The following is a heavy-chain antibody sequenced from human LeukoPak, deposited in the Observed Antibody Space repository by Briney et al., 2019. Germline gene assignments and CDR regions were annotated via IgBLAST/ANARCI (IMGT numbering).Heavy chain of an antibody. J-gene: IGHJ3*01. CDR1: GASINSYY. Sequence: PPETLSLTCTVSGASINSYYWSWIRQPPGKGLQWIAYLYYSGSNNFNPSLKSRLTISVDTSKNQFSLKLNSVTAADTAVYYCARSGSRPSGGAFDLWGQGTMVTVSS. CDR2: LYYSGSN. CDR3: ARSGSRPSGGAFDL. D-gene: IGHD1-26*01. V-gene: IGHV4-59*08.